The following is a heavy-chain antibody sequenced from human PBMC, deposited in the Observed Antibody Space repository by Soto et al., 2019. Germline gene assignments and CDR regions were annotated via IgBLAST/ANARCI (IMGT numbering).Heavy chain of an antibody. CDR2: IYYSGST. D-gene: IGHD3-10*01. Sequence: SETLSLTCTVSGGSISSYYWSWIRQPPGKGLEWIGYIYYSGSTNYNPSLKSRVTISVDTSKNQFSLKLSSVTAADTAVYYCASYLYYYGSGSYYNYHYFDYWGQGTLVTVSS. CDR3: ASYLYYYGSGSYYNYHYFDY. V-gene: IGHV4-59*01. J-gene: IGHJ4*02. CDR1: GGSISSYY.